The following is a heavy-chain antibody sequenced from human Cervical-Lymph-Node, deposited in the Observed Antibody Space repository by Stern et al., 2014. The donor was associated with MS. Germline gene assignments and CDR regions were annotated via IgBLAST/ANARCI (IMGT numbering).Heavy chain of an antibody. V-gene: IGHV4-39*01. J-gene: IGHJ3*02. CDR2: IHYTATP. CDR3: ARHPSGSAFDI. D-gene: IGHD3-10*01. Sequence: VQLQESGPGLVKPSETLSLTCTVSGGSIRRSNHYWAWIRQPPGKGLEWIATIHYTATPYYNPSLKSRVSMSVDTSKNQFPLNVNSVTATDSAMYFCARHPSGSAFDIWGRGTVVTVSS. CDR1: GGSIRRSNHY.